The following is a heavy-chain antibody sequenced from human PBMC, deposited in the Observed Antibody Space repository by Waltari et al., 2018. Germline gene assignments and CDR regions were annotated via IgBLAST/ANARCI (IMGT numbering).Heavy chain of an antibody. V-gene: IGHV3-23*01. CDR2: ISGSGGST. CDR1: GFTFSSYA. Sequence: EVQLLESGGGLVQPGGSLRLSCAASGFTFSSYAMSWVRQAPGKGLEWVSAISGSGGSTYDADAVKGRFTISRDNSKNTLYLQMNSLRAEDTAVYYCAKTKAGYSSSWYYFDYWGQGTLVTVSS. J-gene: IGHJ4*02. D-gene: IGHD6-13*01. CDR3: AKTKAGYSSSWYYFDY.